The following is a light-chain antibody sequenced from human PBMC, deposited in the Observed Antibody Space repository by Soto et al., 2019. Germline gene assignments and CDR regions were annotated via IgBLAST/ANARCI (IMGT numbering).Light chain of an antibody. J-gene: IGLJ1*01. CDR1: SGSIASNY. CDR3: QSYDSSNFPYV. V-gene: IGLV6-57*02. CDR2: EDN. Sequence: NFMLTQPHSVSESPGKTVTISCTGSSGSIASNYVQWYQQRPGSAPTTVIYEDNQRPSGVPDRFSGSIDSSSNSASLTISGLKTEDEADYYCQSYDSSNFPYVFGTGTKLTVL.